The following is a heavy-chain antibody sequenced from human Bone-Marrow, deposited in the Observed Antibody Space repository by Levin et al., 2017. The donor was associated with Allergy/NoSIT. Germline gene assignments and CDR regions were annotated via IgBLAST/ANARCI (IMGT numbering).Heavy chain of an antibody. CDR3: ARGDFWTGYYYNGMDA. V-gene: IGHV5-51*01. J-gene: IGHJ6*02. Sequence: GESLKISCKASGYRFSSYWIGWVRQMPGKGLEWMSIIYPGDSETKYSPAFQGQVTISADESISTAYLQWSSLKSSDTAIYYCARGDFWTGYYYNGMDAWGQGTTVSVSS. CDR1: GYRFSSYW. CDR2: IYPGDSET. D-gene: IGHD3/OR15-3a*01.